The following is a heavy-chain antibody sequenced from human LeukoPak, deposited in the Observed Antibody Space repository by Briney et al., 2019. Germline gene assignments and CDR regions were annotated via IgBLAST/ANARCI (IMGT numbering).Heavy chain of an antibody. J-gene: IGHJ4*02. CDR3: ARDQSSSWYKGVDY. Sequence: GGSLRLSCAASGFTFSSYAMHWVRQAPGKGLEWVAVISYDGSNKYYADSVKGRFTISRDNSKNTLYLQMNSLRAEDTAVYYCARDQSSSWYKGVDYWGQGTLVTVSS. V-gene: IGHV3-30-3*01. CDR1: GFTFSSYA. CDR2: ISYDGSNK. D-gene: IGHD6-13*01.